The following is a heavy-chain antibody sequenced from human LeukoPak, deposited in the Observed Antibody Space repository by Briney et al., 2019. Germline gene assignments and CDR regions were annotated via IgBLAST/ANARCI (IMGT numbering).Heavy chain of an antibody. CDR3: ARDKIVGATNFDS. D-gene: IGHD1-26*01. J-gene: IGHJ4*02. V-gene: IGHV3-7*01. CDR1: GFTFSSYW. CDR2: IRQDGGEI. Sequence: RGSLRLSCAASGFTFSSYWMARVRQAPGKGLEWVANIRQDGGEIYYVDSVKGRFILSRDNAKNSLYLEMNSLRDEDTAVYYCARDKIVGATNFDSWGQGTLVTVSS.